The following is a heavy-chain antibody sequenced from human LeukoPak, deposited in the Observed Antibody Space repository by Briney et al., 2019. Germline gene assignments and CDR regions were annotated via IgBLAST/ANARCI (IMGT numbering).Heavy chain of an antibody. CDR3: ARTRGYSYGYLSGIDRHWFDP. D-gene: IGHD5-18*01. CDR1: GYTFTSYD. V-gene: IGHV1-8*01. Sequence: GASVKVSCKASGYTFTSYDINWVRQATGQGLEWMGWMNPNSGNTGYAQKFQGRVTMTRDTSISTAYMELSRLRSDDTAVYYCARTRGYSYGYLSGIDRHWFDPWGQGTLVTVSS. J-gene: IGHJ5*02. CDR2: MNPNSGNT.